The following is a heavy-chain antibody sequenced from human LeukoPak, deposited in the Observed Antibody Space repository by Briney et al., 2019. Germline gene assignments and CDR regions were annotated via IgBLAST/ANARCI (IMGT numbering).Heavy chain of an antibody. V-gene: IGHV1-2*02. CDR1: GYTFTCYY. Sequence: ASVKVSCKASGYTFTCYYMHWVRQAPGQGLEWMGWINPNSGGTNYAQKFQGRVTITADESTSTAYMELSSLRSEDTAVYYCARGYYGSGSYYNGLGYWGQGTLVTVSS. CDR2: INPNSGGT. J-gene: IGHJ4*02. CDR3: ARGYYGSGSYYNGLGY. D-gene: IGHD3-10*01.